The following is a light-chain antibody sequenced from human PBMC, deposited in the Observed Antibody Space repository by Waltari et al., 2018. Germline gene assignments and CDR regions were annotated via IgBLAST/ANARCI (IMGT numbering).Light chain of an antibody. J-gene: IGLJ3*02. CDR1: SAHSSYA. V-gene: IGLV4-69*01. CDR2: LNSDGSH. Sequence: QLVLTQSPSASASLGASVKLTCTLSSAHSSYAMAWHQQQPDKGPRYLMKLNSDGSHSKGDGIPDRFSGSSSGAERYLTISSLQSEDEADYYCQTWGTGITVFGGGTKLTVL. CDR3: QTWGTGITV.